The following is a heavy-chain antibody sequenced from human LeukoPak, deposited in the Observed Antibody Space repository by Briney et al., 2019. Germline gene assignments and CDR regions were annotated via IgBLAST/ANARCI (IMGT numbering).Heavy chain of an antibody. CDR2: INPNSGGT. CDR1: GYTFTGYF. V-gene: IGHV1-2*02. J-gene: IGHJ6*02. Sequence: ASVKVCCKASGYTFTGYFMHWVRRAPGQGLEWMGWINPNSGGTNYAQKFQGRVTMTRDPTISTAYMELSSLRSDDTAVYYCAREVLAKNYGMDVWGQGTTVTVSS. D-gene: IGHD2-8*02. CDR3: AREVLAKNYGMDV.